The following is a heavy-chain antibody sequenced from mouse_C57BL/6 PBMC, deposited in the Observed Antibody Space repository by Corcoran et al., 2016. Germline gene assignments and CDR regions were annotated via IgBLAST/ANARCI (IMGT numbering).Heavy chain of an antibody. J-gene: IGHJ3*01. CDR2: INTYSGVP. Sequence: QIQLVQSGPELKKPGETVKISCKASGYTFTTYGMRWVKQAPGKGLKWMGWINTYSGVPTYADDFKGRFAFSLETSASTAYLQINNLKNEDTATYVCASYYDYDECFAYWGQGTLVTVSA. V-gene: IGHV9-3*01. D-gene: IGHD2-4*01. CDR1: GYTFTTYG. CDR3: ASYYDYDECFAY.